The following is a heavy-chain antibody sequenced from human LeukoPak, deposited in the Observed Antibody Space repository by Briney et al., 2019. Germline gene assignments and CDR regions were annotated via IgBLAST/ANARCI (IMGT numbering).Heavy chain of an antibody. CDR2: IYYSGST. D-gene: IGHD6-19*01. CDR1: GGSISSYY. V-gene: IGHV4-59*01. CDR3: ARYYSNGWRNWFDP. Sequence: SETLSLTCTVSGGSISSYYWSWIRQPPGKGLEWIGYIYYSGSTNYNPSLKSRVTISVDTSKNQFSLKLSSVTAADTAVYYCARYYSNGWRNWFDPWGQGTLVTVSS. J-gene: IGHJ5*02.